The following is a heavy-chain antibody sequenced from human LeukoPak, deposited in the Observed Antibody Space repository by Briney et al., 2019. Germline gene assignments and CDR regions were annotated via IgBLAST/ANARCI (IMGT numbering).Heavy chain of an antibody. Sequence: PSETLSLTCTVSGGSISTYYWSWVRQPPGKGLEWIGYVYYSGSTNYNPSLKSRVTISVDTSKNQFSLKLSSVTAAGTAVYYCARLTMVRGVVIVDYCGQGTLVTVSS. V-gene: IGHV4-59*01. J-gene: IGHJ4*02. D-gene: IGHD3-10*01. CDR3: ARLTMVRGVVIVDY. CDR2: VYYSGST. CDR1: GGSISTYY.